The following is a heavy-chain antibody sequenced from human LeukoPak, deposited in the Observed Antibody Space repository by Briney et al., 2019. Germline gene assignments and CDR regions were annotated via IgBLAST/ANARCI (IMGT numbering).Heavy chain of an antibody. J-gene: IGHJ3*02. CDR1: GFTVSSTY. Sequence: GGSLRLSCAASGFTVSSTYMSWVRQAPGKGLEWVSVIYSGGKVYYIDSVKGRFTISRDTSKNTLYLQMNSLRVEDTAVYYCARTWIQLWLIGAFDIWGQGTMVTVSS. CDR2: IYSGGKV. D-gene: IGHD5-18*01. CDR3: ARTWIQLWLIGAFDI. V-gene: IGHV3-53*01.